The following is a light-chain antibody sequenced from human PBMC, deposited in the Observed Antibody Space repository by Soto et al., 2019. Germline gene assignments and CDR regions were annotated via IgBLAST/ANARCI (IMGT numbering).Light chain of an antibody. CDR2: KAS. J-gene: IGKJ1*01. CDR1: QSISSW. Sequence: DIQMTQSPSTLSASVGDRVTITCRASQSISSWLAWYQQKPGKASKLLIYKASSLESGVPPRFSGSGSGTEFTLTISSLQPDDFATYYCQQYNSYSWTFGQGTKVEIK. CDR3: QQYNSYSWT. V-gene: IGKV1-5*03.